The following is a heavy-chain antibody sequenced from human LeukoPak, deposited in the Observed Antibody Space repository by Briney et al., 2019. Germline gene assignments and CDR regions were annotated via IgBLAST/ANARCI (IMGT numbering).Heavy chain of an antibody. CDR3: AKDRYDYVWGSYRPGYFQH. CDR1: GGTFSSYA. J-gene: IGHJ1*01. D-gene: IGHD3-16*02. Sequence: SVKVSCKASGGTFSSYAISWVRQAPGQGLEWMGGIIPIFGTANYAQKFQGRVTITADESTSTAYMELSSLRAEDTAVYYCAKDRYDYVWGSYRPGYFQHWGQGTLVTVSS. CDR2: IIPIFGTA. V-gene: IGHV1-69*13.